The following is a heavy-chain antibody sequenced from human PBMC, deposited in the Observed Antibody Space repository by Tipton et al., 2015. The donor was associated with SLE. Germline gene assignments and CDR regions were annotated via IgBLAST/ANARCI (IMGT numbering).Heavy chain of an antibody. V-gene: IGHV3-43D*03. CDR1: GFTFDDYA. J-gene: IGHJ4*02. CDR3: AKDMAGDQSSTSCPDY. D-gene: IGHD2-2*01. CDR2: ISWDGNST. Sequence: GSLRLSCAASGFTFDDYAMHWVRQAPGKGLEWVSLISWDGNSTYYADSVKGRFTISRDNSKNSLYLQMNSLRTEDTALYYCAKDMAGDQSSTSCPDYWGQGTLVTVSS.